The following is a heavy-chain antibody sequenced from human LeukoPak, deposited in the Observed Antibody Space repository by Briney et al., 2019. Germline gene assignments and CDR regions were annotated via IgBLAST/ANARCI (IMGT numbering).Heavy chain of an antibody. J-gene: IGHJ4*02. CDR2: INPSSGGT. D-gene: IGHD1-1*01. CDR1: GYTFTGYY. CDR3: ARDRSSYNFDY. Sequence: GASVTVSCKASGYTFTGYYMHWVRQAPGQGLEWMGWINPSSGGTNYAQKFQGRVTMTRDTSISTAYMELNRLRSDDTAVYYCARDRSSYNFDYWGQGTLVTVSS. V-gene: IGHV1-2*02.